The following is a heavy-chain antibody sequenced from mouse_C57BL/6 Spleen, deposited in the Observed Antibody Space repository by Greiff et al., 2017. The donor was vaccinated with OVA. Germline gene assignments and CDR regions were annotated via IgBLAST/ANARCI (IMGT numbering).Heavy chain of an antibody. Sequence: EVKVVESGGGLVKPGGSLKLSCAASGFTFSSYAMSWVRQTPEKRLEWVATISDGGSYTYYPDNVKGRFTISRDNAKNNLYLQMSHLKSEDTAMYYCARGAYSNYEDFDYWGQGTTLTVSS. CDR1: GFTFSSYA. J-gene: IGHJ2*01. CDR3: ARGAYSNYEDFDY. CDR2: ISDGGSYT. V-gene: IGHV5-4*03. D-gene: IGHD2-5*01.